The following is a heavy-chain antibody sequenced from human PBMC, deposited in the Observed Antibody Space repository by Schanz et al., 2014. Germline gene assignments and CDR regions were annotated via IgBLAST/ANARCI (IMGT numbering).Heavy chain of an antibody. CDR1: GFTFSGYG. D-gene: IGHD2-21*01. V-gene: IGHV3-NL1*01. Sequence: QVQLVESGGGVVQPGRSLRLSCAASGFTFSGYGMHWVRQAPGKGLEWVSTISGGGGGYRPYADSVKGRFTISRDNSINTLSLQMNSLSADDTAVYYCAKGQGAVINNWYFDLWGRGTLVTVSS. CDR2: ISGGGGGYR. J-gene: IGHJ2*01. CDR3: AKGQGAVINNWYFDL.